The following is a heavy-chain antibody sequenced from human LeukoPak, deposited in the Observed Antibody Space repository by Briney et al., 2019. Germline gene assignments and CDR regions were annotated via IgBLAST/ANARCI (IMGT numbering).Heavy chain of an antibody. CDR1: GFTFSSYS. CDR3: ARGQLSLYY. Sequence: PPGGSLRLSCAASGFTFSSYSMNWVRQAPGKGLEWVANIKEDGSEKYYVDSVKGRFTISRDNAKNSLYLQMNSLRADDTAMYYCARGQLSLYYWGQGTLVTVSS. CDR2: IKEDGSEK. D-gene: IGHD2-15*01. J-gene: IGHJ4*02. V-gene: IGHV3-7*01.